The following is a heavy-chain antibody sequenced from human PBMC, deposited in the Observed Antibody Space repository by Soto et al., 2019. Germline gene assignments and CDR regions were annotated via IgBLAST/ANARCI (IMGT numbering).Heavy chain of an antibody. J-gene: IGHJ5*02. CDR2: IYYSGST. Sequence: SETLSLTCTVSGGSISGYYWSWIRQPPGKGLEWIGYIYYSGSTNYNPSLKSRVTISVDTSKNQFSLKLSSVTAADTAVYYCARGGVVVVVVAATGFYDWFDPWGQGTLVTVSS. CDR1: GGSISGYY. CDR3: ARGGVVVVVVAATGFYDWFDP. V-gene: IGHV4-59*08. D-gene: IGHD2-15*01.